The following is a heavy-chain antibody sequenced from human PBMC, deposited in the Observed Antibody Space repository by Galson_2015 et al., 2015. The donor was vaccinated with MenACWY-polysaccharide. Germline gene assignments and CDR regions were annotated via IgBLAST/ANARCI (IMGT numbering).Heavy chain of an antibody. D-gene: IGHD6-19*01. Sequence: SVKVSCKASGYSFISYALNWVRQAPGQGLGWMGWVDTNTGNPTYARGFTGRFVFSLDTSVSTAYLQISSLKAEDTPVYYCARDYGRKQWLVPGDFWGQGSLVTVSS. CDR2: VDTNTGNP. J-gene: IGHJ4*02. CDR1: GYSFISYA. V-gene: IGHV7-4-1*02. CDR3: ARDYGRKQWLVPGDF.